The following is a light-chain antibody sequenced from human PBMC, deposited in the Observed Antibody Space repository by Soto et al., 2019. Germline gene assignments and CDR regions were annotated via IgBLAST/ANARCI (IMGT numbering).Light chain of an antibody. V-gene: IGKV1-33*01. J-gene: IGKJ4*02. CDR3: QQYDNLPLT. CDR1: QDLSNY. CDR2: DAS. Sequence: DIQMTQSPSSLSASLGDRVTITCQASQDLSNYLNWYQQKPGKAPKLLIYDASNLETGVPSRFSGSGSGTDFTFTISSLQPEDIATYYCQQYDNLPLTFGGGTKVEIK.